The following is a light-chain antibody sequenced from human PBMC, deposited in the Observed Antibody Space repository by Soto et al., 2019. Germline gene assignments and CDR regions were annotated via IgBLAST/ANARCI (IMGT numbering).Light chain of an antibody. J-gene: IGKJ1*01. CDR1: QSISTY. CDR2: GAS. CDR3: QQSYNTPRT. Sequence: DIQMTQSPSSLSASVGDRVTITCRASQSISTYLNWYQQKPGKAPNLLIYGASSLQSGVPSRFSGSGSGTDFTLTIRSLQPEDFATYYCQQSYNTPRTFGQGTKVEIK. V-gene: IGKV1-39*01.